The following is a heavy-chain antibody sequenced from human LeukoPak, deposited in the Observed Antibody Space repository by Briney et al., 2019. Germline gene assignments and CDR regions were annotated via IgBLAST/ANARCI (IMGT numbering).Heavy chain of an antibody. Sequence: GGSLRLSCAASGFTFSNSWMSWVRQAPGKGLEWVANIKYDGSEYYYVDSVKGRFTISRDNAKNSLYLQTSSLRSEDMAVYYCARAIDGYYDYWGQGTLVTVSS. CDR1: GFTFSNSW. D-gene: IGHD3-22*01. V-gene: IGHV3-7*01. J-gene: IGHJ4*02. CDR2: IKYDGSEY. CDR3: ARAIDGYYDY.